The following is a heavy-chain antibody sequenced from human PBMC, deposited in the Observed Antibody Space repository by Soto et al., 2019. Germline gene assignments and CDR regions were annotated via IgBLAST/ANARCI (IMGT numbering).Heavy chain of an antibody. CDR3: AREEPGYCSSTSCFSSTRYYYYGMAV. CDR2: IIPIFGTA. J-gene: IGHJ6*02. Sequence: QVQLVQSGAEVKKPGSSVKVSCKASGGTFSSYAISWVRQAPGQGLEWMGGIIPIFGTANYAQKFQGRVTITADESTSTAYMELSSLRSEDTAVYYCAREEPGYCSSTSCFSSTRYYYYGMAVWGQGTTVTVSS. D-gene: IGHD2-2*01. CDR1: GGTFSSYA. V-gene: IGHV1-69*01.